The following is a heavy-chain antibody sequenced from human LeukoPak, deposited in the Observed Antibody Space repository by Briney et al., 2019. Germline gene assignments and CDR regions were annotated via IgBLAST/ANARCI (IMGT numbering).Heavy chain of an antibody. CDR3: VSDRSDGGYAESNGYPTFDL. Sequence: ASVKVSCKSSGYTFTDYYMHWVRQAPGQGLEWMGWINSNSGGTNYAQKFQGRVTMTRDTSISTAYMELNRLRSDDTAVYYCVSDRSDGGYAESNGYPTFDLWGRGTLVTVSS. D-gene: IGHD5-24*01. CDR1: GYTFTDYY. J-gene: IGHJ2*01. CDR2: INSNSGGT. V-gene: IGHV1-2*02.